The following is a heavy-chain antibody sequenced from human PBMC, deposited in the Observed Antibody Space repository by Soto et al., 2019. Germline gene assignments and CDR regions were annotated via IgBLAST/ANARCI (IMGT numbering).Heavy chain of an antibody. CDR2: MNPNSGNK. CDR1: GYTFTSYD. J-gene: IGHJ2*01. CDR3: ARRGFSSSWGYWYFDL. V-gene: IGHV1-8*01. D-gene: IGHD6-13*01. Sequence: QVQLVQSGAEVKKPGASVRVSCKASGYTFTSYDINWVRQATGQGLEGMGWMNPNSGNKGYAQKFQGRVTMTRNTSISTVYMDLSSLRSEDTAVYYCARRGFSSSWGYWYFDLWGRGTLVTVSS.